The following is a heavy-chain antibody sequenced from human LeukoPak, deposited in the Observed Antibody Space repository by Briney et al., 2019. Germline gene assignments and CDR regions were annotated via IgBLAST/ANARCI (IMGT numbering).Heavy chain of an antibody. Sequence: GGSLRLSCAASGFTFDDYAMHWVRQAPGKGLEWVSGISWNSGSIGYADSVKGRFTISRDNAKNSLYLQMNSLRAEDTALYYCARDRRYYDSSGYNWFDPWGQGTLVTVSS. V-gene: IGHV3-9*01. CDR1: GFTFDDYA. D-gene: IGHD3-22*01. J-gene: IGHJ5*02. CDR3: ARDRRYYDSSGYNWFDP. CDR2: ISWNSGSI.